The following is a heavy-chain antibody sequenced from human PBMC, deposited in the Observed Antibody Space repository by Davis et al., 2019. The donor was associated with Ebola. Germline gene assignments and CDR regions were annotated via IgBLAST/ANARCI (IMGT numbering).Heavy chain of an antibody. CDR1: GGSFSGYC. V-gene: IGHV4-34*01. J-gene: IGHJ6*02. CDR2: INHSGST. CDR3: ARVRGAARGTNYYYYYGMDV. D-gene: IGHD6-6*01. Sequence: SETLSLTCAVYGGSFSGYCWSWIRQPPGKGLEWIGEINHSGSTNYNPSLKSRVTISVDTSKNQFSLKLSSVTAADTAVHYCARVRGAARGTNYYYYYGMDVWGQGTTVTVSS.